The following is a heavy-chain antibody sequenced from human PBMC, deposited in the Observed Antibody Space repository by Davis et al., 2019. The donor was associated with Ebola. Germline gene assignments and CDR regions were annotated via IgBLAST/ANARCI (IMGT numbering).Heavy chain of an antibody. CDR3: AVVIDPIDY. Sequence: GESLKISCAASGFTFSTYWMHWVRQAPGKGLVWVSRIKSDGSSTYYADSVKGRFTISRDNSKNTAYLQMNSLKTEDTAVYYCAVVIDPIDYWGQGTLVTVSS. CDR2: IKSDGSST. D-gene: IGHD2-21*01. CDR1: GFTFSTYW. J-gene: IGHJ4*02. V-gene: IGHV3-74*01.